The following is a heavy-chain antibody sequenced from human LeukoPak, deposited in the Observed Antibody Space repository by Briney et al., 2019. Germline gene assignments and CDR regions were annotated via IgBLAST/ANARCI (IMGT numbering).Heavy chain of an antibody. CDR2: IYYSGST. CDR1: GGSVSSGNYY. J-gene: IGHJ4*02. D-gene: IGHD3-22*01. Sequence: SETLSLTCTVSGGSVSSGNYYWSWIRQPPGKGLEWIGYIYYSGSTSYNPSLKSRVTISVDTSKNQFSLKLSSVTAADTAVYYCAKEGGDDSSGYYCVGFDYWGQGTLVTVSS. CDR3: AKEGGDDSSGYYCVGFDY. V-gene: IGHV4-61*01.